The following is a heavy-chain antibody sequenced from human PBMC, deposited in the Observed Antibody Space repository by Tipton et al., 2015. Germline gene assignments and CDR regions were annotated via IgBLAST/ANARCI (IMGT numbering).Heavy chain of an antibody. V-gene: IGHV4-31*03. D-gene: IGHD1-7*01. J-gene: IGHJ5*02. Sequence: TLSLTCTVSGDSISSIAYYWTWIRQHPGKGLEWIGNIYYSGTTYYNPSLKSRLTMSVDTSANQFSLKLSSVTAADTALYFCARAGTTIFDPWGQGTLVTVSS. CDR2: IYYSGTT. CDR1: GDSISSIAYY. CDR3: ARAGTTIFDP.